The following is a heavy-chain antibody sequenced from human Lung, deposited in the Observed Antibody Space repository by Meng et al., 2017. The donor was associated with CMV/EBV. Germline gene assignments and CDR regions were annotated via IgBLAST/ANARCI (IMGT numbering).Heavy chain of an antibody. CDR1: GFTFSSYW. Sequence: GESXKISCAASGFTFSSYWMSWVRQAPGKGLEWVANIKQDGSEKYYVDSVKGRFTISRDNAKNSLYLQMNSLRAEDTAVYYCARDRGRYGMDVWGQGTTVTASS. J-gene: IGHJ6*02. CDR3: ARDRGRYGMDV. CDR2: IKQDGSEK. V-gene: IGHV3-7*01.